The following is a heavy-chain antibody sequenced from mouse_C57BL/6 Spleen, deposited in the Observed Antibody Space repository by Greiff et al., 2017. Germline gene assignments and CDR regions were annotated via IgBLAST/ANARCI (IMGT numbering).Heavy chain of an antibody. V-gene: IGHV1-80*01. J-gene: IGHJ1*03. D-gene: IGHD1-1*01. Sequence: QVQLKESGAELVKPGASVKISCKASGYAFSSYWMNWVKQRPGKGLEWIGQIYPGDGDPNYNGKFKGKATLTAGKSSSTAYMQLSSLTSEDSAVYFCARDYGSSPYWYFDVWGKGTTVTVSS. CDR3: ARDYGSSPYWYFDV. CDR2: IYPGDGDP. CDR1: GYAFSSYW.